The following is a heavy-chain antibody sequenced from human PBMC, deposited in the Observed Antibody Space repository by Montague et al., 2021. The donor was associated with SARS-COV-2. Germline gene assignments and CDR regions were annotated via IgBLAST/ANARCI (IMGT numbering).Heavy chain of an antibody. CDR1: GGSFSGNY. CDR2: INHNGSS. J-gene: IGHJ4*02. CDR3: ARRGSGRLDLAY. V-gene: IGHV4-34*01. D-gene: IGHD1-26*01. Sequence: SETLSLTCAVYGGSFSGNYWSWIRQPPGKGLEWIGEINHNGSSKYNPYLKRRVSMSVDESWNQFSLRLTSVTAADTAIYYCARRGSGRLDLAYWGQGTLVTVSS.